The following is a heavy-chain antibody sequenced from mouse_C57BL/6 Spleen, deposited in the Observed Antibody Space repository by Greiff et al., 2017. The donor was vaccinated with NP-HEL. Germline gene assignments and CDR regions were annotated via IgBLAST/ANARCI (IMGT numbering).Heavy chain of an antibody. Sequence: VQLQQSGAELAKPGASVKLSCKASGYTFTSYWMNWVNQRPGQGLEWIGYINPNSGYTTSNQNFTDKATLTADKSASTAYMQLSSLTYEDSAVYYWARRYYDYDGFAYWGQGTLVTVSA. J-gene: IGHJ3*01. CDR3: ARRYYDYDGFAY. CDR2: INPNSGYT. V-gene: IGHV1-7*01. CDR1: GYTFTSYW. D-gene: IGHD2-4*01.